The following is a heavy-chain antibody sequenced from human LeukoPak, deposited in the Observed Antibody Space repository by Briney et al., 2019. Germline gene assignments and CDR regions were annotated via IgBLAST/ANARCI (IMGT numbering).Heavy chain of an antibody. CDR3: ARDISAPSFYYYYGMDV. V-gene: IGHV4-34*01. Sequence: SETLSRTCAVYGGSFSGYYWSWIRQPPGKGLEWIGEINHSGSTNYNPSLKSRVTISVDTSKNQFSLKLSSVTAADTAVYYCARDISAPSFYYYYGMDVWGQGTTVTVSS. J-gene: IGHJ6*02. CDR1: GGSFSGYY. CDR2: INHSGST. D-gene: IGHD2-2*01.